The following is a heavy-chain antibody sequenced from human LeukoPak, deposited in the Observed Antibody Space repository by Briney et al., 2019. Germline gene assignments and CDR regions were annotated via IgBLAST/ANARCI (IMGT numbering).Heavy chain of an antibody. CDR3: CGSGWFAGPFGY. V-gene: IGHV4-39*07. J-gene: IGHJ4*02. Sequence: RASETLSLTCSVSGGSITNNGYYWGWIRQSPETGLEWIGSMHYSGSTYYNPSLNSRVTISVDTSKNQFSLKLTSVTAADTAVYYCCGSGWFAGPFGYWGQGALVTVSS. CDR1: GGSITNNGYY. D-gene: IGHD6-19*01. CDR2: MHYSGST.